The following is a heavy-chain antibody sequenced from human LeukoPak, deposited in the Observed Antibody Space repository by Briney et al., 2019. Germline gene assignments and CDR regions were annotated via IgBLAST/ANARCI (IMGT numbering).Heavy chain of an antibody. CDR1: GFTFSSYA. CDR2: ISGSGGST. Sequence: GGSLRLSCAASGFTFSSYAMSWVRQAPGKGLEWVSAISGSGGSTYYADSVKGRFTISRDNSKNTLYLQMNSLRAEDTAVYYCAKDPQYYYDSSGSWYFNLWGRGTLVTVSS. J-gene: IGHJ2*01. D-gene: IGHD3-22*01. CDR3: AKDPQYYYDSSGSWYFNL. V-gene: IGHV3-23*01.